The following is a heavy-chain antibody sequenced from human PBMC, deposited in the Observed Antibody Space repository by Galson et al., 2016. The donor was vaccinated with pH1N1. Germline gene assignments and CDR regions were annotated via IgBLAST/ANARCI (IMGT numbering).Heavy chain of an antibody. J-gene: IGHJ2*01. Sequence: SVKVSCKASGGTFGSFGINWVRLAPGQGLEWMGGIIPIFNTAKYARNFQGRVTITADESTTTAYMELSSLSSDDTDVYFCAREDYYDTDLSDWYFDLWGRGTLLTVSS. CDR1: GGTFGSFG. CDR3: AREDYYDTDLSDWYFDL. CDR2: IIPIFNTA. V-gene: IGHV1-69*13. D-gene: IGHD3-22*01.